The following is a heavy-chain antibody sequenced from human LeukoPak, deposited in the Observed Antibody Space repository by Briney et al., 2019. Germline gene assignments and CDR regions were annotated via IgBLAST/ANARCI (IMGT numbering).Heavy chain of an antibody. J-gene: IGHJ6*02. CDR2: INSDGGSK. CDR1: GFPSSASG. Sequence: QPGGPLNFPCQPPGFPSSASGCPGSPKPQGKGWVWVSRINSDGGSKSYADSVKGRFTISRDNAKTTLYLQMNSLRAEDTAVYYCARGPTYYYGSGSYYYGMDVWGQGTTVTVSS. V-gene: IGHV3-74*01. D-gene: IGHD3-10*01. CDR3: ARGPTYYYGSGSYYYGMDV.